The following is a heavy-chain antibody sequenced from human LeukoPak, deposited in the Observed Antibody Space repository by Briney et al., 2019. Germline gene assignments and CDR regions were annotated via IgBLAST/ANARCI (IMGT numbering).Heavy chain of an antibody. CDR1: GGSISSSSYY. V-gene: IGHV4-39*07. CDR3: ARVFSYPLRAPFDP. Sequence: PSETLSLTCTVSGGSISSSSYYWGWLRQPPGKGLEWLGSIYYSGSTYYNPSLKSRVTISVDTSKNQFSLKLSSVTAADTAVYYCARVFSYPLRAPFDPWGQGTLVTASS. D-gene: IGHD3-3*01. CDR2: IYYSGST. J-gene: IGHJ5*02.